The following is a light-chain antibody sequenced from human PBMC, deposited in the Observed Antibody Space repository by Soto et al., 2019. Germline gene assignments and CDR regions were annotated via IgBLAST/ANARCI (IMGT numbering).Light chain of an antibody. CDR3: AAWDDSLSGFV. CDR2: SNN. Sequence: QSVLTQPPSVSGTPGQRVTISCSGSISNIGSNYVSCYQHFPGTAPKLLIYSNNQRPSGVPDRFSASKSGTSASLAISGLRSEDEADYYCAAWDDSLSGFVLGTGTKVTV. J-gene: IGLJ1*01. CDR1: ISNIGSNY. V-gene: IGLV1-47*02.